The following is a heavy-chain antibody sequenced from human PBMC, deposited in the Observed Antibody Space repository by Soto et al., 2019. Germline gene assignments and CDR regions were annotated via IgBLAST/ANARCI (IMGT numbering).Heavy chain of an antibody. CDR3: ARAYYDFWSGYYIGERGFDY. D-gene: IGHD3-3*01. Sequence: GGSLRLSCAASGFTFSSYSMNWVRQAPGKGLEWVSYISSSSSTIYYADSVKGRFTISRDNAKNSLYLQMNSLRDEDTAVYYCARAYYDFWSGYYIGERGFDYWAQGTLVTVSS. CDR2: ISSSSSTI. CDR1: GFTFSSYS. V-gene: IGHV3-48*02. J-gene: IGHJ4*02.